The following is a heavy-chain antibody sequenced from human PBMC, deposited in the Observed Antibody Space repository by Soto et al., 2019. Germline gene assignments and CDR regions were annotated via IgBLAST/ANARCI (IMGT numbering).Heavy chain of an antibody. V-gene: IGHV1-46*03. CDR1: GYTFTTYY. Sequence: ASVKVSCKASGYTFTTYYIHWVRQAPGQGLEWMGIINPSSGSAGYAQKFQVSVTMTRDTPTNTFYMELSSLRSDDTAVYSCARGNDLTYYYYGLDVWGQGTTVTVSS. D-gene: IGHD1-1*01. CDR2: INPSSGSA. CDR3: ARGNDLTYYYYGLDV. J-gene: IGHJ6*02.